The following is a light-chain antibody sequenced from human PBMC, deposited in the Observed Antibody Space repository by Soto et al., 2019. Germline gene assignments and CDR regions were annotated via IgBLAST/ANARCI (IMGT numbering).Light chain of an antibody. V-gene: IGKV1-6*01. CDR2: DTY. CDR3: LQDNMYPLT. J-gene: IGKJ4*01. Sequence: AIQMTQSPSSLSASVGDRVTITCRASQDIGNDLGWYQQKPGKAPKVLSYDTYTLQSGVPSLFSGSRSGTDFTLNISSLQPEDIATYYCLQDNMYPLTFGGGTKVEIE. CDR1: QDIGND.